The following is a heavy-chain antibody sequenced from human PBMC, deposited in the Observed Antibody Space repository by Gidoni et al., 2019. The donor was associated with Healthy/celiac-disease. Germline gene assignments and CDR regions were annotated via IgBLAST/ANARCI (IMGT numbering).Heavy chain of an antibody. Sequence: EVQLLESGGGLVQPGGSLRLSCAASGFTFSSYAMSWVRQAPGKGLEWVSAISGSVGSTYYADSVKGRFTISRDNSKNTLYLQMNSLRAEDTAVYYCACHFYDSSGSDRAVNYWGQGTLVTVSS. CDR1: GFTFSSYA. V-gene: IGHV3-23*01. CDR3: ACHFYDSSGSDRAVNY. D-gene: IGHD3-22*01. J-gene: IGHJ4*02. CDR2: ISGSVGST.